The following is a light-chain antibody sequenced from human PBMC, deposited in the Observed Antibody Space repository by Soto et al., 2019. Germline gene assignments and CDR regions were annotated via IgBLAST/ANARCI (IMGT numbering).Light chain of an antibody. CDR3: QQYASFSPA. Sequence: DVQMTQSPSTLSASAGDRVTITCRASQSISKHLAWYQLRPGKAPRLLIYYASTLDRGVPSRFSGSGSGTEFTLTIISLQPDDFATYYCQQYASFSPAFGQGTKVEI. CDR2: YAS. J-gene: IGKJ1*01. V-gene: IGKV1-5*01. CDR1: QSISKH.